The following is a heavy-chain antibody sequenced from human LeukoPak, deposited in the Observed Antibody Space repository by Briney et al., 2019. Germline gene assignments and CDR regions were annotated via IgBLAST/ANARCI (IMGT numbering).Heavy chain of an antibody. CDR3: TRDSDGSGRLPGD. J-gene: IGHJ4*02. Sequence: SETLSLTCTVCVGSISSYYWSWIRQPAGKGLEWIGRIYTSGSTNYNLSRKSRVTMSVATSKNQFSLKLSSVTGADTAVYYCTRDSDGSGRLPGDWGQGTLVTVSS. D-gene: IGHD3-10*01. CDR1: VGSISSYY. CDR2: IYTSGST. V-gene: IGHV4-4*07.